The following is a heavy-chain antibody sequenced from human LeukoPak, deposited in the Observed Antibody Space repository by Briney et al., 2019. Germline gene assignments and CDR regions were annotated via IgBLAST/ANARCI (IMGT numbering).Heavy chain of an antibody. CDR1: GVPINSRDYY. J-gene: IGHJ4*02. Sequence: PSETPSLTCSVSGVPINSRDYYWNWIRQLPGKGLEWIGSIYYSGNTYYNPSLQSRATISVDTSRDYFSLTLSSVTAADTALYFCSRGAMTAKPADFWGQGTLVTVSS. D-gene: IGHD2-2*01. CDR2: IYYSGNT. V-gene: IGHV4-39*05. CDR3: SRGAMTAKPADF.